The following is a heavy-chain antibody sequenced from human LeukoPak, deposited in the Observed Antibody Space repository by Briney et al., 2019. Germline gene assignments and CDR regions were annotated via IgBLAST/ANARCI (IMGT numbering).Heavy chain of an antibody. J-gene: IGHJ5*02. CDR2: ISSSSSYI. CDR3: ARGPDYYGSGSYPNWFDP. D-gene: IGHD3-10*01. V-gene: IGHV3-21*01. CDR1: GFTFSSYS. Sequence: GGSLRLSCAASGFTFSSYSMNWVRQPPGKGLEWVSSISSSSSYIYYADSVRGRLTIYRDNAKNSLYLQMSSLRAEDTAVYYCARGPDYYGSGSYPNWFDPWGQGTLVTVSS.